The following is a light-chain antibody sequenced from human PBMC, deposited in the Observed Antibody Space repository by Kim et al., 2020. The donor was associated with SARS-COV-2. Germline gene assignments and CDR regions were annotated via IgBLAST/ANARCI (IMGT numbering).Light chain of an antibody. Sequence: NFMLTQPPSVSESPGKTVTISCTRTSGTIATNYVQWYQQRPGRAPTTVIYEDYQRPSGVPDRFSASIDISSNSASLTISGLKTEDEADYYCQSYDSSTWVFGGGTQLTVL. CDR2: EDY. V-gene: IGLV6-57*04. J-gene: IGLJ3*02. CDR3: QSYDSSTWV. CDR1: SGTIATNY.